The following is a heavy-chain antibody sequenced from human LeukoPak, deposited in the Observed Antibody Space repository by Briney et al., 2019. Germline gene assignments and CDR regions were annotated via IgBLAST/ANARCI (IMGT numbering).Heavy chain of an antibody. J-gene: IGHJ5*01. D-gene: IGHD2-21*01. CDR3: ARQIAVVEPTDPNWFDS. CDR2: IFYSGNT. CDR1: GGSISSYY. Sequence: SETLSLTCTVSGGSISSYYWSWIRQPAGKGLEWIGSIFYSGNTYYTPSLQSRVTMSLDTSKSQFSLSLTSVTAADTAVYYCARQIAVVEPTDPNWFDSWGQGTLVTVSS. V-gene: IGHV4-4*07.